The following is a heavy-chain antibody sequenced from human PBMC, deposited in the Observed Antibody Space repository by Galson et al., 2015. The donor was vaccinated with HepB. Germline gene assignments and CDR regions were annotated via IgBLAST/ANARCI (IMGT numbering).Heavy chain of an antibody. J-gene: IGHJ2*01. CDR2: IIPIFGTA. V-gene: IGHV1-69*13. CDR1: GGTFSSYA. CDR3: ARGGGIAVAGTDDYWYFDL. D-gene: IGHD6-19*01. Sequence: SVKVSCKASGGTFSSYAISWVRQAPGQGLEWMGGIIPIFGTANYAQKFQGRVTITADESTSTAYMELSSLRSEDTAVYYCARGGGIAVAGTDDYWYFDLWGRGTLVTVSS.